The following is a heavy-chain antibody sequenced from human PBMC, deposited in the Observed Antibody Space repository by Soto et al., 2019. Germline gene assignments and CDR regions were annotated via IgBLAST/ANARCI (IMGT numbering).Heavy chain of an antibody. D-gene: IGHD1-1*01. CDR2: ISSSSSYI. J-gene: IGHJ5*02. CDR1: GFTFSSYS. CDR3: ARPHRGTFDP. Sequence: GGSLRLSCADSGFTFSSYSMNWVRQAPGKGLEWVSSISSSSSYIYYADSVKGRFTISRDNAKNSLYLQMNSLRAEDTAVYYCARPHRGTFDPWGQGTLVTVSS. V-gene: IGHV3-21*01.